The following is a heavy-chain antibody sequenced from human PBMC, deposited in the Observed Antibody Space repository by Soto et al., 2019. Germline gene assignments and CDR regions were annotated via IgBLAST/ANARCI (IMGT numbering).Heavy chain of an antibody. J-gene: IGHJ4*02. D-gene: IGHD3-3*01. Sequence: GGSLRLSCSASGFTFCSYAMHWVRQAPGKGLEYLSAISSNGGSTYYADSVKGRFTISRDNFKNTLYLQMSRLRAEDMAVYYCVKTALRFLERLQPFDYWGQGTLVTVSS. V-gene: IGHV3-64D*06. CDR3: VKTALRFLERLQPFDY. CDR2: ISSNGGST. CDR1: GFTFCSYA.